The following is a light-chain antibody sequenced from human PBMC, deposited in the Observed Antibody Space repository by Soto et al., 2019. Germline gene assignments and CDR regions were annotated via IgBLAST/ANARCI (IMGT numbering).Light chain of an antibody. V-gene: IGKV1-39*01. J-gene: IGKJ1*01. CDR1: QSISSY. CDR3: QQHNSFWT. CDR2: AAS. Sequence: DIQMSQSPSSLSASVGDRVTITCRASQSISSYLNWYQQKPGKAPKLLIYAASSLQSGVPSRFSGSGSGTDFTLTISSLQPEDFATYYCQQHNSFWTFGQGTKVDIK.